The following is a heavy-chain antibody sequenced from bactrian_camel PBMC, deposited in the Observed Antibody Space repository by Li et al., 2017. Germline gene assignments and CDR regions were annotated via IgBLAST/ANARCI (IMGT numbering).Heavy chain of an antibody. Sequence: VQLVESGGGSVQAGGTLTLFCTSSGFTFDDDEGDVGWYRQAPGDECELVATINGDGDTTYADSAKGRFTISKNFAKNTLYLQMNNSKPEDTAKYYCARDASRVYGSASWSHYANCGHWGQGTQVTVS. V-gene: IGHV3S55*01. J-gene: IGHJ4*01. CDR1: GFTFDDDEGD. CDR2: INGDGDT. CDR3: ARDASRVYGSASWSHYANCGH. D-gene: IGHD2*01.